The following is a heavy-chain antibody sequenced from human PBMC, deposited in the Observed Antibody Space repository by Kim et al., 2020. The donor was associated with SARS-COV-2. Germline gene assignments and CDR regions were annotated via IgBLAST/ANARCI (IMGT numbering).Heavy chain of an antibody. D-gene: IGHD3-22*01. CDR2: IYPGDSDT. V-gene: IGHV5-51*01. Sequence: GESLKISCKGSGYSFTSYWIGWVRQMPGKGLELMGIIYPGDSDTRYSPSFQGQVTISADKSISTAYLQWSSLKASDTAMYYCARPARDYYDSRGFDIWGQGTMITVSS. J-gene: IGHJ3*02. CDR3: ARPARDYYDSRGFDI. CDR1: GYSFTSYW.